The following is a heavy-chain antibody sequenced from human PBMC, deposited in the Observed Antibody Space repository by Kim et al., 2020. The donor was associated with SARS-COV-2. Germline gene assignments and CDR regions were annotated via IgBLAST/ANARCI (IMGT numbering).Heavy chain of an antibody. CDR2: ISGSGVNT. CDR1: GFTFSGYG. Sequence: GGSLRLSCAASGFTFSGYGMSWVRQAPGKGPEWVSRISGSGVNTYHADSVKGRFAISRDNSKKTLYLQMNSLRAEDTALYYCAKGESSNWSFFDYYGHGNLVT. CDR3: AKGESSNWSFFDY. J-gene: IGHJ4*01. V-gene: IGHV3-23*01. D-gene: IGHD6-13*01.